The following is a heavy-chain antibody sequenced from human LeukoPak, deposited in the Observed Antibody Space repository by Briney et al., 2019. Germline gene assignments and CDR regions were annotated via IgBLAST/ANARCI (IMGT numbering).Heavy chain of an antibody. J-gene: IGHJ2*01. V-gene: IGHV4-39*01. D-gene: IGHD4-23*01. CDR2: IHYDGGT. CDR1: GGSISNSNSF. Sequence: PSETLSLTCTVSGGSISNSNSFWGWIRQPPEKGLEWIGSIHYDGGTYYNPSLGSRLTISADTSKNQFSLKLTSVTAADTAVYYCARRATVVTPDWYFDLWGRGTLVTVSS. CDR3: ARRATVVTPDWYFDL.